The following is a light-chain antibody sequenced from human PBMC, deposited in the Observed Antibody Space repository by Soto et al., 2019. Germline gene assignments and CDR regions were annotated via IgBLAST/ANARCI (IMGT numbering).Light chain of an antibody. Sequence: QSALALPASVSGSPGQSVTISCTGTSSDVGGYNYVSWYQQHPGKAPKLMIYEVSSRPSGVSNRFSGSKSGNTASLTISGLQAEDEADYYCSSYTSSSTLYVFGTGTKVTVL. V-gene: IGLV2-14*01. CDR2: EVS. CDR3: SSYTSSSTLYV. J-gene: IGLJ1*01. CDR1: SSDVGGYNY.